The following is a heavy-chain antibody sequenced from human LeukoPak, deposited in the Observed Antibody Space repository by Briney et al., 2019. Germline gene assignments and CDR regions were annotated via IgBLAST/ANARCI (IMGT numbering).Heavy chain of an antibody. V-gene: IGHV3-30-3*01. CDR1: GFTFRNYA. J-gene: IGHJ4*02. D-gene: IGHD4-17*01. CDR2: ISYDGSNK. Sequence: PGGSLRLSCAVSGFTFRNYAMHWVRQAPGKGLEWVAVISYDGSNKYYADSVKGRFTISRDNSKNTLYLQMNSLRAEDTAVYYCARGGDRLDYWGQGTLVTVSS. CDR3: ARGGDRLDY.